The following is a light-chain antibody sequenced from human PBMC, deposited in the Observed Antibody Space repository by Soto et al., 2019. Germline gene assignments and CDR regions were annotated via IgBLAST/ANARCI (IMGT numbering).Light chain of an antibody. CDR2: RNS. J-gene: IGLJ2*01. V-gene: IGLV1-47*01. CDR3: AAWDDSLSGVV. CDR1: SSNIGSNY. Sequence: QSVLTQPPSASGTPGQRVTISCSGSSSNIGSNYVYWYQQLPGTVPQLLIYRNSERPSGVPDRFSGSKSGTSASLAISGLRSEDEADSYCAAWDDSLSGVVFGGGTTLTVL.